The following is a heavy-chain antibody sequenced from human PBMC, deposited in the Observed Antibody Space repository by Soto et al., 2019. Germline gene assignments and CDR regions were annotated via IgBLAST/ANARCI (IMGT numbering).Heavy chain of an antibody. CDR1: GYTFTTYG. Sequence: AALKVSCNASGYTFTTYGISWERQASGQGLEWMGWISAYNGNTNYAQKLQDRVTMTTDTSTSTDYMELRSLRSGDTAVYYCARGGNGYGDAFDIWGQGTMVTVSS. D-gene: IGHD6-25*01. CDR2: ISAYNGNT. J-gene: IGHJ3*02. V-gene: IGHV1-18*04. CDR3: ARGGNGYGDAFDI.